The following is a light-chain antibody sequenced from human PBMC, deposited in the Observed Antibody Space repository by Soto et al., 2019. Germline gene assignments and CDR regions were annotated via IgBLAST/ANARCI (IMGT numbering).Light chain of an antibody. J-gene: IGKJ5*01. Sequence: EVMITQSPTPLSVSPGGRTTLSCRASQSISSNLAWYQQKPGQAPRLLIHGATTRATGIPARFSGSGSGTEFTLTISRLEPEDFAVYYCQQYGSSPSTFGQGTRLE. V-gene: IGKV3-15*01. CDR1: QSISSN. CDR3: QQYGSSPST. CDR2: GAT.